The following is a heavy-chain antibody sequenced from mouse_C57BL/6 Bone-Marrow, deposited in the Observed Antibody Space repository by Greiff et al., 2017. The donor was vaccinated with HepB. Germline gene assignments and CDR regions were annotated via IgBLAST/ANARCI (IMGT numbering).Heavy chain of an antibody. J-gene: IGHJ4*01. CDR2: ISSGSSTI. CDR1: GFTFSDYG. V-gene: IGHV5-17*01. D-gene: IGHD6-2*01. CDR3: ARGLHFYAMDH. Sequence: DVKLVESGGGLVKPGGSLKLSCAASGFTFSDYGMHWVRQAPEKGLEWVAYISSGSSTIYYADTVKGRFTISRDNAKNTLFLQMTSLRSEDTAMYYCARGLHFYAMDHWGQGTSVTASS.